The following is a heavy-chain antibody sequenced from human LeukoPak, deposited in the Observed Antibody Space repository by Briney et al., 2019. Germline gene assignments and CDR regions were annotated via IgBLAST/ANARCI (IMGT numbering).Heavy chain of an antibody. CDR2: IKPDGSDK. V-gene: IGHV3-7*01. D-gene: IGHD3-16*01. CDR1: GFTFTNYW. Sequence: GGSLRLSCVVSGFTFTNYWMGWIRQAPGKGLEWVGNIKPDGSDKYYMDSMKGRFTISRDNSENSLHLHMNSLRAEDTAVYYCARVGPQGADHYVDVWGKGTTVTISS. CDR3: ARVGPQGADHYVDV. J-gene: IGHJ6*03.